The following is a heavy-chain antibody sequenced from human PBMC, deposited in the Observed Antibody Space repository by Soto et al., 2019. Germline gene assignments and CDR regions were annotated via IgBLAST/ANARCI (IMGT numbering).Heavy chain of an antibody. J-gene: IGHJ4*02. CDR2: MNPNSSNT. D-gene: IGHD3-3*01. CDR3: ARGTHVLFSFAMLFGVITLYYFDY. CDR1: GYTFSTYD. Sequence: ASVKVSCKASGYTFSTYDINWVRQATGQGLERMGWMNPNSSNTGYAQKYQGRVTMTMNTSIRTAYMELNILGFDDTALYFCARGTHVLFSFAMLFGVITLYYFDYWGQGTLVTVSS. V-gene: IGHV1-8*01.